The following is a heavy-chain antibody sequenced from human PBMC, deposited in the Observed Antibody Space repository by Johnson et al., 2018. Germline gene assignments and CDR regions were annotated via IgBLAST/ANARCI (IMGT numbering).Heavy chain of an antibody. CDR3: ARELFCAFDI. J-gene: IGHJ3*02. CDR2: IYYSGST. V-gene: IGHV4-59*01. D-gene: IGHD3-10*02. Sequence: QVQLQESGPGLVKPSETLSLTCTVSGGSISSYYWSWIRQPPGKGLEWIGYIYYSGSTNYNPSLKSRVTISVDTSKNQFSLKLSSVTAADTAVYDCARELFCAFDIWGQGTMVTVSS. CDR1: GGSISSYY.